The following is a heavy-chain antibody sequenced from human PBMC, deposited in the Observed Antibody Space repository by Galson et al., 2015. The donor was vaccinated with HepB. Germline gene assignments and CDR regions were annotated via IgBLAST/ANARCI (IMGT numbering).Heavy chain of an antibody. J-gene: IGHJ5*02. Sequence: LRLSCAASGFMFSSYEMTWVRQAPGKGLEWVSSISRSSSYIFYADSMKGRFTISRDNAKNTLYLQMTSLRVEDTAVYYCARVISSGLWKWSDPWGQGTLVTVSS. CDR2: ISRSSSYI. D-gene: IGHD4/OR15-4a*01. V-gene: IGHV3-21*01. CDR3: ARVISSGLWKWSDP. CDR1: GFMFSSYE.